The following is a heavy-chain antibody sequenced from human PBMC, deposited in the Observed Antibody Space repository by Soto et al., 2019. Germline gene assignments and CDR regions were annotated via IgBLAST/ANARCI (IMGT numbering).Heavy chain of an antibody. CDR2: ISAYNGNT. J-gene: IGHJ6*02. CDR3: ARGQGDTAMVTYYYYYYGMDV. V-gene: IGHV1-18*01. Sequence: ASVKVSCKASGYTFTSYGISWVRQAPGQGLEWMGWISAYNGNTNYAQKLQGRVTMTTDTSTSTAYMELRSLRSDDTAVYYCARGQGDTAMVTYYYYYYGMDVWGQGTTVTVSS. D-gene: IGHD5-18*01. CDR1: GYTFTSYG.